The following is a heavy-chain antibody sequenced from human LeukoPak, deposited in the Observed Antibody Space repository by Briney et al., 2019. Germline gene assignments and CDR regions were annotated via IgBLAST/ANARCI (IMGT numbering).Heavy chain of an antibody. Sequence: SETLSLTCAVYGGSFSGYHWSWIRQSPGKGLEWMGEINHSGSTNYNPSLKSRVTISVETSKNQVSLKVNSVTAADTAVYYCARDHGGSCFSLNWFDPWGQGTLVTVSS. J-gene: IGHJ5*02. CDR2: INHSGST. D-gene: IGHD2-15*01. V-gene: IGHV4-34*01. CDR3: ARDHGGSCFSLNWFDP. CDR1: GGSFSGYH.